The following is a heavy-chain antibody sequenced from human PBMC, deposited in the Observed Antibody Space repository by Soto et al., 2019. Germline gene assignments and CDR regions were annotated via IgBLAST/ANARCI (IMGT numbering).Heavy chain of an antibody. J-gene: IGHJ4*02. CDR3: ARHDYGLTWDY. V-gene: IGHV4-39*01. CDR2: IYYSGST. D-gene: IGHD4-17*01. CDR1: GGSISSSSYY. Sequence: PSETLSLTCTVSGGSISSSSYYWGWIRQPPGKGLEWIGSIYYSGSTYYNPSLKSRVTISVDTSKNQFSLKLSSVTAADTAVYYCARHDYGLTWDYWGQGTLVTVSS.